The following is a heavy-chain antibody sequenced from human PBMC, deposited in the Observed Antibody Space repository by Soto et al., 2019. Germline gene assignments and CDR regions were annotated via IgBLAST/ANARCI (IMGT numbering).Heavy chain of an antibody. V-gene: IGHV3-23*01. CDR3: AKIGLSGGYYDSSGYYFDF. D-gene: IGHD3-22*01. CDR2: ISGRGGST. Sequence: GTRRLSCVASGLTFSCYAMSRVRQAPVGGLECASAISGRGGSTYYADSVKGRFTISRDNSKNTLYLKMNSVRAEDTAVYYCAKIGLSGGYYDSSGYYFDFWGQGTLVTGSS. J-gene: IGHJ4*02. CDR1: GLTFSCYA.